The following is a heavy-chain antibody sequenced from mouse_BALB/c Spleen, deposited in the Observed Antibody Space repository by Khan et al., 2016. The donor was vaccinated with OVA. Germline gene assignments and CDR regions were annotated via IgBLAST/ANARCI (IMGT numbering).Heavy chain of an antibody. D-gene: IGHD1-1*01. CDR1: GYTFTSYW. J-gene: IGHJ2*01. Sequence: QVQLQQSGAELVKAGASVKMSCKASGYTFTSYWMHWVKQRLGQGLEWFAETNPTNGRTYYNEKFKSKATLTVDKSSSKAYMLLSGPTFEDSAVDDGARITKIVATYFDYWGQGTTLTVSS. V-gene: IGHV1S81*02. CDR3: ARITKIVATYFDY. CDR2: TNPTNGRT.